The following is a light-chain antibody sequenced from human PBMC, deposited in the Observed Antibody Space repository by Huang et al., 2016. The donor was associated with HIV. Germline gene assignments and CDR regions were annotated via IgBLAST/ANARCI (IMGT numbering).Light chain of an antibody. CDR1: QDIGTS. V-gene: IGKV1-13*02. Sequence: QLTQSPPSLSASVGDTIIISCRASQDIGTSLAWYQQKTGRAPKLLISGASTLQTGVPSRFSGDSAGTFFTLFITGLQPEDFATYYCQQLHTYPIIFGQGTRLDIK. CDR2: GAS. J-gene: IGKJ5*01. CDR3: QQLHTYPII.